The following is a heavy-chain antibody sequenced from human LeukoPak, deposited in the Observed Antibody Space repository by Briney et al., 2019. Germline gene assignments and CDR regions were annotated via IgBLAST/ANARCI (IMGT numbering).Heavy chain of an antibody. D-gene: IGHD1-26*01. CDR1: GGTFSSYT. J-gene: IGHJ6*02. V-gene: IGHV1-69*04. Sequence: SVKVSCKASGGTFSSYTISWVRRAPGQGLEWMGRIIPILGIANYAQKFQGRVTITADKSTSTAYMELSSLRSEDTAVYYCAREVGATTGYYYGMDVWGQGTTVTVSS. CDR3: AREVGATTGYYYGMDV. CDR2: IIPILGIA.